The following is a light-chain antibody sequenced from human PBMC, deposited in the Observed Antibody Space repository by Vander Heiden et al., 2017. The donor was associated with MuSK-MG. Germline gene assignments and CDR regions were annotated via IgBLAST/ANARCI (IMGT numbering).Light chain of an antibody. CDR3: QQYNNWPFYT. V-gene: IGKV3-15*01. CDR1: QSVSSN. CDR2: GAS. J-gene: IGKJ2*01. Sequence: EIVMTQPPATLSVSPGERATLSCRASQSVSSNLAWYQQKPGQAPRLLIYGASTRATGIPARFSGSGSGAEFTLTISSLQSEDFAVYYCQQYNNWPFYTFGQGTKLEIK.